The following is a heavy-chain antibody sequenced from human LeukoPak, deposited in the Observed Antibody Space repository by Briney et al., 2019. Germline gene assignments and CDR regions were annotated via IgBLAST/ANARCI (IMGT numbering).Heavy chain of an antibody. CDR3: ARSVRQVVSTFDY. V-gene: IGHV4-39*01. D-gene: IGHD3-22*01. CDR2: IYYSGST. J-gene: IGHJ4*02. CDR1: GGSISSSIYY. Sequence: PSETVSLTCAVSGGSISSSIYYWGWIRQPPGKGLEWIGSIYYSGSTYYNPSLKSRVTISVDTSKNQFSLKLSSVTAADTAVYYCARSVRQVVSTFDYWGQGNLVTVSS.